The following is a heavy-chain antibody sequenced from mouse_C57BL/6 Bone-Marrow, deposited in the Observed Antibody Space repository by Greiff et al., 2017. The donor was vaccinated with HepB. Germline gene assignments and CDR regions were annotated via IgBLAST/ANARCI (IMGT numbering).Heavy chain of an antibody. J-gene: IGHJ1*03. Sequence: VQLQQPGAELVKPGASVKLSCKASGYTFTSYWMHWVKQRPGQGLEWIGMIHPNSGSTNYNEKFKSKATLTVDKSSSTAYMQLSSLTSEDSAVYYCARPGTFWYFDVWGTGTTVTVSS. CDR1: GYTFTSYW. CDR2: IHPNSGST. V-gene: IGHV1-64*01. CDR3: ARPGTFWYFDV. D-gene: IGHD4-1*01.